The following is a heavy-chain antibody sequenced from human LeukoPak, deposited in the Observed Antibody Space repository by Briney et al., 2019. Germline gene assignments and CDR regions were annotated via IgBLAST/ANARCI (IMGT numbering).Heavy chain of an antibody. CDR1: GGSIYTGDYY. CDR2: LFYSGNM. D-gene: IGHD5/OR15-5a*01. Sequence: PSETLFLTCTVSGGSIYTGDYYWAWLRQPPGEALEWIGSLFYSGNMYYSPSLKSRVTMSVDTSKNQFSLNLSSVTAADTAVYYCARENIVSTRDFDFWGQGAQVTVSS. V-gene: IGHV4-39*07. CDR3: ARENIVSTRDFDF. J-gene: IGHJ4*02.